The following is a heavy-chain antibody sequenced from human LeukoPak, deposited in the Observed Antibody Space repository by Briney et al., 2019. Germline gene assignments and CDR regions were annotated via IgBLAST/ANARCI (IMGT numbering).Heavy chain of an antibody. J-gene: IGHJ4*02. CDR1: GGSISSSYYY. CDR2: IYYSGST. D-gene: IGHD3/OR15-3a*01. Sequence: SETLSLTCTVSGGSISSSYYYWGWIRQPPGKGLEWIGSIYYSGSTYYNPSLKSRVTISVDTSKNQFSLKLRSVTAADTAVYNCARHFGTWGQGTLVTVSS. CDR3: ARHFGT. V-gene: IGHV4-39*01.